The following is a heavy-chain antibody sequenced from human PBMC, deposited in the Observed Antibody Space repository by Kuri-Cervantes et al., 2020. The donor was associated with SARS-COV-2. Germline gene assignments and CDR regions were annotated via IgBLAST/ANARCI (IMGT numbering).Heavy chain of an antibody. CDR2: IGTAGDT. CDR3: VRDGDHWNFDY. Sequence: GGSLRLSCAASGFTFSSYDMHWVRQATGKGLEWVSAIGTAGDTYYPGSVKGRFTISRENAKNSLYLQMNSLRAGDTAVYYCVRDGDHWNFDYWGQGTLVTVSS. D-gene: IGHD1-1*01. CDR1: GFTFSSYD. V-gene: IGHV3-13*01. J-gene: IGHJ4*02.